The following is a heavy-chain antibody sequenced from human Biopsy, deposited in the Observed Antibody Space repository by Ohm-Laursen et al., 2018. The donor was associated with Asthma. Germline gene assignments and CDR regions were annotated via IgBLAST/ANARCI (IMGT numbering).Heavy chain of an antibody. CDR1: GFTFRSYA. CDR2: ISYDGSTK. J-gene: IGHJ4*02. CDR3: ARDVMEWYLPAFDF. Sequence: SLRLSCTAPGFTFRSYAMHWVRQAPGKGLEWVAVISYDGSTKYYADSVKGRFTISRDDSKNTLYLQMNSLRPDDTAVYYCARDVMEWYLPAFDFWGQGTLVTVSS. V-gene: IGHV3-30*04. D-gene: IGHD3-3*01.